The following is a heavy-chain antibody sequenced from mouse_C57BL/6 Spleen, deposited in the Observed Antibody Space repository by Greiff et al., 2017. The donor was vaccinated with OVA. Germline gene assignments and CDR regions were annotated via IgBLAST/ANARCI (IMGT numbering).Heavy chain of an antibody. D-gene: IGHD1-1*01. J-gene: IGHJ2*01. CDR3: ARITTVPFDY. V-gene: IGHV1-80*01. CDR2: IYPGDGDT. Sequence: VHLVESGAELVKPGASVKISCKASGYAFSSYWMNWVKQRPGKGLEWIGQIYPGDGDTNYNGKFKGKATLTADKSSSTAYMQLSSLTSEDSAVYFCARITTVPFDYWGQGTTLTVSS. CDR1: GYAFSSYW.